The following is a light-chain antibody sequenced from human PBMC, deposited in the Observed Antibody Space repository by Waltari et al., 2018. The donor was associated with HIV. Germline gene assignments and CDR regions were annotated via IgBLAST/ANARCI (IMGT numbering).Light chain of an antibody. CDR3: QQYYSVPWT. V-gene: IGKV4-1*01. Sequence: DIVMTQSPDSLAVSLGERATFNCKSSQSVLYSSNNNNYLAWYQQKPGQPPKLLFYCASARESGVPDRFSGSGSETDFTLTISGLQAEDVAVYYCQQYYSVPWTFGQGTKVEIK. J-gene: IGKJ1*01. CDR1: QSVLYSSNNNNY. CDR2: CAS.